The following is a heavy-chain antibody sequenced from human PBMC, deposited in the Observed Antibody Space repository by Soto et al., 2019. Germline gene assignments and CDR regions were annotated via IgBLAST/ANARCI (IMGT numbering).Heavy chain of an antibody. CDR3: ARDLPLDRFPGGGYLDY. V-gene: IGHV1-18*01. CDR1: GYTFTSYG. Sequence: GASVKVSCKASGYTFTSYGISWVRQAPGQGLEWMGWISAYNGNTNYAQKLQGRVTMTTDTSTSTVYMELSSLRSEDTAVYYCARDLPLDRFPGGGYLDYWGQGTLVTVSS. D-gene: IGHD3-16*01. J-gene: IGHJ4*02. CDR2: ISAYNGNT.